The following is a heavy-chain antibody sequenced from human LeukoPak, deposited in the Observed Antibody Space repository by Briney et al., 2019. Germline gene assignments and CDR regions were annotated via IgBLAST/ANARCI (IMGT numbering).Heavy chain of an antibody. CDR1: GFTFSNYA. J-gene: IGHJ4*02. CDR3: TRGFPYNSAFLFDY. V-gene: IGHV3-23*01. CDR2: ISGSDSST. D-gene: IGHD6-19*01. Sequence: PGGSLRLSCAASGFTFSNYAMNWVRQAPGKGLEWVSAISGSDSSTYYADSVKGRFTISRDNSKNALYLQMNSLRAEDTAVYYCTRGFPYNSAFLFDYWGQGTLVTVSS.